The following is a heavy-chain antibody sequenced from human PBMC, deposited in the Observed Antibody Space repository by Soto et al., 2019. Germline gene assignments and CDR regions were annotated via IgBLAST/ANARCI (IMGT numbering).Heavy chain of an antibody. CDR3: ARDGADYYGSGSYYNSADY. Sequence: QVQLVQSGAEVKKPGSSVKVSCKASGGTFSSYTISWVRQAPGQGLEWMGRIIPILGIANYAQKFQGRVTITADKSTSTAYMELSSLRSEDTAVYSCARDGADYYGSGSYYNSADYWGQGTLVTVSS. V-gene: IGHV1-69*08. CDR1: GGTFSSYT. CDR2: IIPILGIA. J-gene: IGHJ4*02. D-gene: IGHD3-10*01.